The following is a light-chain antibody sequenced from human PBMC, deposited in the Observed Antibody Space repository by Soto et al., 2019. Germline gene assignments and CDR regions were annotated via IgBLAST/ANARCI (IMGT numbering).Light chain of an antibody. J-gene: IGLJ1*01. Sequence: QLVLTQPPSVSGAPGQRVTISCTGSSSDIGAGFDVHWYQHIPGTAPKLIIYGDTNRPSGVPGRFSGSKSGTSASLVITGLQAEDEADDYCQSYENSRTGFYVFGTGTKLTVL. CDR2: GDT. CDR3: QSYENSRTGFYV. V-gene: IGLV1-40*01. CDR1: SSDIGAGFD.